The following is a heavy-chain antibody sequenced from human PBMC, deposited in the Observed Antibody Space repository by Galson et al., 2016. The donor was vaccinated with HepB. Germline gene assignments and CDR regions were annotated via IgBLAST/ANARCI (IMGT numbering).Heavy chain of an antibody. J-gene: IGHJ4*02. V-gene: IGHV3-23*01. CDR1: GFTFSSSV. D-gene: IGHD2-15*01. Sequence: SLRLSCAASGFTFSSSVMSWVRQAPGKGLEWVSSTSASGDRTFYADSVKGRFTISRETSRDTLYLHMTSLRAEDTAEYCWAKESRPRGGRFASFLDGRKDTGYFDSWGQGTLVTVSS. CDR2: TSASGDRT. CDR3: AKESRPRGGRFASFLDGRKDTGYFDS.